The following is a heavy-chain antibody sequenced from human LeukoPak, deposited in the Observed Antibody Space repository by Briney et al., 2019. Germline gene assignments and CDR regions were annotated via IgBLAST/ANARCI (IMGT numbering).Heavy chain of an antibody. CDR1: GGSFSGYY. Sequence: PSETLSLTCAVYGGSFSGYYWSWIRQPPGKGLEWIGEINHSGSTNYNPSLKSRVTISVDTSKNQFSLKLSSVTAADTAVYYCAISSGGRLTGTSASFAYWGQGTLVTVSS. CDR2: INHSGST. D-gene: IGHD1/OR15-1a*01. V-gene: IGHV4-34*01. J-gene: IGHJ4*02. CDR3: AISSGGRLTGTSASFAY.